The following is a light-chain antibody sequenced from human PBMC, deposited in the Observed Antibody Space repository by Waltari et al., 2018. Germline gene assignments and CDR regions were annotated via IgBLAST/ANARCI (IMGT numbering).Light chain of an antibody. J-gene: IGLJ1*01. CDR3: CSFAGSLYV. Sequence: QSALTQPPSASGSPGQSVPISCTGSRRDVGPYNLVSWYQQRPGRAPKLMLYEVSKRPSGVPDRFSGSKSGNTASLTVSGLQAEDEGDYYCCSFAGSLYVFGTATKVTVL. V-gene: IGLV2-8*01. CDR1: RRDVGPYNL. CDR2: EVS.